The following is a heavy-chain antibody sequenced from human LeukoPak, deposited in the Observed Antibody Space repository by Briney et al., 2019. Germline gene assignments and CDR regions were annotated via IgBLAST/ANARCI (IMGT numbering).Heavy chain of an antibody. J-gene: IGHJ4*02. V-gene: IGHV3-21*04. CDR3: AKAKMATITPTNYFDY. Sequence: GGSLRLSCAASGFTFSSYSMNWVRQAPGKGLEWVSSISSSSSYIYYADSVKGRFTISRDNSKNTLYLQMNSLRAEDTAVYYCAKAKMATITPTNYFDYWGQGTLVTVSS. CDR1: GFTFSSYS. D-gene: IGHD5-24*01. CDR2: ISSSSSYI.